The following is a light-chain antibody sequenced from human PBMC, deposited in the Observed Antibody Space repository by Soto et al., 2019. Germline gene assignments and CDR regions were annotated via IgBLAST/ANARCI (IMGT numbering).Light chain of an antibody. V-gene: IGKV1-5*01. CDR1: QSISYW. CDR3: QQYNSYPYT. Sequence: DIQMTQSPSTLSASVGDRVTITCRASQSISYWLAWYQQKPGKAPKLLIFDASSLESGVSLRFSGSGSGTEFTLTISSLQPDDLGTFHCQQYNSYPYTFGQGTKLENK. J-gene: IGKJ2*01. CDR2: DAS.